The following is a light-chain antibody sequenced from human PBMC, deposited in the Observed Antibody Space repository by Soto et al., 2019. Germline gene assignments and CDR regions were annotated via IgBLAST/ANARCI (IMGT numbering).Light chain of an antibody. Sequence: DIEMTQSPSTLSSSVGDIFTITCRASQSISSWLAWYQQKPGKAPKLLIYKASSLESGVPSRFSGSGSGTEFTLTISSLQPDDFATYYCQQYNSYPWTFGQGTKVDIK. CDR1: QSISSW. J-gene: IGKJ1*01. V-gene: IGKV1-5*03. CDR2: KAS. CDR3: QQYNSYPWT.